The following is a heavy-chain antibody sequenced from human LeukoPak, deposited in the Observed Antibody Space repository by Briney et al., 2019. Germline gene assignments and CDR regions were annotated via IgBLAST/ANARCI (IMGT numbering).Heavy chain of an antibody. Sequence: ASVKVSCKASRYTFTSNAMNWVRQAPGQGLEWMGWINTNTGNPTYAQGFTGRFVFSLDTSVSTAYPQISSLKAEDTAVYYCARPIVKQWLSEGGYWGQGTLVTVSS. D-gene: IGHD6-19*01. CDR2: INTNTGNP. V-gene: IGHV7-4-1*02. J-gene: IGHJ4*02. CDR1: RYTFTSNA. CDR3: ARPIVKQWLSEGGY.